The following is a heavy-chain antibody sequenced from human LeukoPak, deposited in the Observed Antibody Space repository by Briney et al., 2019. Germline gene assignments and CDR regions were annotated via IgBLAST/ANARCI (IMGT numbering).Heavy chain of an antibody. CDR1: GGSISSYY. D-gene: IGHD1-26*01. Sequence: SETLSLTCTVSGGSISSYYWSWIRQPPGKGLEWIGYIYYSGSTNYNPSLKSRVTISVDTSKNQFSLKLSSVTAADTAVYYCACQWELPTIDYWGQGTLVTVSS. V-gene: IGHV4-59*08. CDR2: IYYSGST. CDR3: ACQWELPTIDY. J-gene: IGHJ4*02.